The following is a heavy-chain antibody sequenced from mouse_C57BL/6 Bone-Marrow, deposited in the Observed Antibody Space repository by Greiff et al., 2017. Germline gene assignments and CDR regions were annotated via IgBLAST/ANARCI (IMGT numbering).Heavy chain of an antibody. V-gene: IGHV14-2*01. CDR3: AVYGSSFFAY. Sequence: EVQLQQSGAELVKPGASVKLSCTASGFNINDYYMHWVKQRTEQGLEWIGMIDPEGGGTKYAPKFQGKATITADTSSNTAYLQLSSLTSEDTAVYYCAVYGSSFFAYWGQGTMVTVSA. CDR1: GFNINDYY. D-gene: IGHD1-1*01. CDR2: IDPEGGGT. J-gene: IGHJ3*01.